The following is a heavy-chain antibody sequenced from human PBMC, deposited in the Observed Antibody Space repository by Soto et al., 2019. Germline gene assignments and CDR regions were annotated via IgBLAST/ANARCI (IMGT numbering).Heavy chain of an antibody. CDR1: GFTFSSYF. CDR3: ARWGTTGGLDV. V-gene: IGHV3-30*19. J-gene: IGHJ1*01. Sequence: QVQLVESGGGVVQPGTSLRVSCVGSGFTFSSYFIHWVRQAPGKGLEWVALTSYDGRDKYYGDSVRGRFTISRDNSRNTVDLQMDSLRLEDTALYYCARWGTTGGLDVWGQGTLVSVSS. D-gene: IGHD3-16*01. CDR2: TSYDGRDK.